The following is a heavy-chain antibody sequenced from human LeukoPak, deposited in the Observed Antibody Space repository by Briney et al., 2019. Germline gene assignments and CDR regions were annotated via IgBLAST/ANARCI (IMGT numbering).Heavy chain of an antibody. CDR1: GGTFSSYA. Sequence: GSSVKVSCKASGGTFSSYAISWVRQAPGQGLEWMGGIIPIFGTANYAQKFQGRVTITADESTSTAYMELSSLRSEDTAVYYCARANYYGLSGYYYYMDVWGKGTTVTISS. D-gene: IGHD3-10*01. V-gene: IGHV1-69*01. CDR2: IIPIFGTA. CDR3: ARANYYGLSGYYYYMDV. J-gene: IGHJ6*03.